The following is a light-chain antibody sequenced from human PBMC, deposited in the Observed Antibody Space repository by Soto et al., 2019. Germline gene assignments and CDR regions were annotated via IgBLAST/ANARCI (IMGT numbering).Light chain of an antibody. CDR1: QYISSW. CDR3: QQYNSYSPLT. Sequence: DIQMTQSPSSLSASIGDRVTITCRASQYISSWLAWYQQKPGKAPKLLMFDTFSLESGVPSRFSGSRSGTEFPLTISSLQPYDYATYYCQQYNSYSPLTFGGGTKVEIK. CDR2: DTF. J-gene: IGKJ4*01. V-gene: IGKV1-5*01.